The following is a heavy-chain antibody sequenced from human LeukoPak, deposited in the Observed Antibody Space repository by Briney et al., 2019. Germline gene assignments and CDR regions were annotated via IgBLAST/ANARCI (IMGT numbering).Heavy chain of an antibody. V-gene: IGHV5-51*01. J-gene: IGHJ4*02. CDR2: VYPGDSEI. CDR1: GYSFTSYW. CDR3: ARRQTPDY. D-gene: IGHD4-23*01. Sequence: GESLKISCKGSGYSFTSYWIGWVRQMPGKGLEWIGIVYPGDSEIIYSPSFQGQVTISADKSISTAYLQWSSLKASDTGMYFRARRQTPDYWGQGTLVAVSS.